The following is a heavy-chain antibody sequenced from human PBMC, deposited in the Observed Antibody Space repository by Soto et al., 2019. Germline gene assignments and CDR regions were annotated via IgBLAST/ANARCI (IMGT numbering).Heavy chain of an antibody. J-gene: IGHJ6*02. V-gene: IGHV5-51*01. CDR2: IYPGDSDT. Sequence: GEALKISCKGSGYSFTSYWIAWVRQMPGKGLDWMGIIYPGDSDTKYSPSFQGQVTISADKSISTAYLQWSSLKASDTAMYYCARWDYYYDMDVWGQGXTVTVYS. CDR3: ARWDYYYDMDV. CDR1: GYSFTSYW.